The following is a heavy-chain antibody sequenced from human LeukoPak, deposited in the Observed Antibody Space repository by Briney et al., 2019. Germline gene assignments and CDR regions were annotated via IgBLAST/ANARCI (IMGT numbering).Heavy chain of an antibody. CDR1: GGTFSSYA. Sequence: ASVKVSCKASGGTFSSYAIIWVRQAPGQGLEWMGGIIPIFGTANYAQRFQGRVTVTADESTSTAYMELSSLRSEDTAVYYCARQNVEYSSSFDYWGQGTLVTVSS. CDR3: ARQNVEYSSSFDY. J-gene: IGHJ4*02. CDR2: IIPIFGTA. V-gene: IGHV1-69*13. D-gene: IGHD6-6*01.